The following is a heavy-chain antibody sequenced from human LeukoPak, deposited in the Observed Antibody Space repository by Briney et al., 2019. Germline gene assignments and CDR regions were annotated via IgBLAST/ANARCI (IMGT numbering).Heavy chain of an antibody. CDR1: GFTFSDYP. D-gene: IGHD1-14*01. J-gene: IGHJ4*02. CDR2: ISGSGSRT. V-gene: IGHV3-23*01. Sequence: GGALRLSCAASGFTFSDYPMTWVRQAPGKGLEWVSSISGSGSRTYYTESVKGRFTISRDNSKNTLYLQMNSLRADDTAIYYCASRPRADIGPLDFWGQGTLVTVSS. CDR3: ASRPRADIGPLDF.